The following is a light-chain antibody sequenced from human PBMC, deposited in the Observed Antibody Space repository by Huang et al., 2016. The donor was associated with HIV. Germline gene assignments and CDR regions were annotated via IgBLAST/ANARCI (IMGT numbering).Light chain of an antibody. Sequence: EIVMTQSPAILSVSPGDTATLSCRASQSVNNNLAWYQEKPGQAPRLLIHGASTRATGGPGRFRGSGSGTDFTLTINSLQSEDFVVYYCQQYNNWPPGTFGQGTKVEIK. V-gene: IGKV3-15*01. CDR1: QSVNNN. J-gene: IGKJ1*01. CDR2: GAS. CDR3: QQYNNWPPGT.